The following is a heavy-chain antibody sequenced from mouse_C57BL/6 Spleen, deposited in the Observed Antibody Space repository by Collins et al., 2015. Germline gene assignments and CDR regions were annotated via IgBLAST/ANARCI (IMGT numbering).Heavy chain of an antibody. J-gene: IGHJ3*01. D-gene: IGHD2-1*01. V-gene: IGHV1-9*01. CDR2: ILPGSGST. CDR1: GYTFSSYW. Sequence: QVQLQQSGAELMKPGASVKISCKATGYTFSSYWIEWVKQRPGHGLEWIGEILPGSGSTNYNEKFKGKATFTADTSSNTAYMQLSSLTSEDSAVYYCARWGYYGNFAYWGQGTLVTVSA. CDR3: ARWGYYGNFAY.